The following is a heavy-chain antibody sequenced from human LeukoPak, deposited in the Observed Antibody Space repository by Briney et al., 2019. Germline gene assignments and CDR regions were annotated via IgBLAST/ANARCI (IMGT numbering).Heavy chain of an antibody. Sequence: GGSLRLSCAASGFTFSSYWMSWVRQAPGKGLEWVANIKQDGSEKYYVDSVKGRFTISRDNAKNSLYLQMNSLRAEDTAVYYCARDIRWELLLWDYWGQGTLVTVSS. J-gene: IGHJ4*02. CDR1: GFTFSSYW. V-gene: IGHV3-7*01. CDR2: IKQDGSEK. CDR3: ARDIRWELLLWDY. D-gene: IGHD1-26*01.